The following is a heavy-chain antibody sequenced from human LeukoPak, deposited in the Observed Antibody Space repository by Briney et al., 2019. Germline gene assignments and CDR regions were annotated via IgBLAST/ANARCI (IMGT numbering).Heavy chain of an antibody. CDR2: IYYSGNT. D-gene: IGHD3-22*01. CDR3: ARSLYGSGYYSYYYYYMDV. Sequence: SETLSLTCTVSGGSISSSSYYWGWIRQPPGKGLEWIGTIYYSGNTYYNPSLKSRVTISVDTSKNQFSLKLSSVTAADTAVYYCARSLYGSGYYSYYYYYMDVWGKGTTVTVSS. J-gene: IGHJ6*03. V-gene: IGHV4-39*07. CDR1: GGSISSSSYY.